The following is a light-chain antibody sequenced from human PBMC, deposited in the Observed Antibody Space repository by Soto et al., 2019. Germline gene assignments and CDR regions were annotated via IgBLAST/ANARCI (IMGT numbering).Light chain of an antibody. V-gene: IGKV3-20*01. J-gene: IGKJ2*01. Sequence: EIVLTQSPGTLSLSPGERATLSCRASQSVSSSYLAWYQQKPGQAPRLLIYGESISATGIPERFSGSGSGTDFTLTISILEPEDFEVYYCQQYCSSPHLFGQGTKLEIK. CDR3: QQYCSSPHL. CDR1: QSVSSSY. CDR2: GES.